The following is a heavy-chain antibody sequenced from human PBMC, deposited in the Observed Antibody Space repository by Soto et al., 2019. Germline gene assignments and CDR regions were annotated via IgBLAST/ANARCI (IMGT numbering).Heavy chain of an antibody. CDR1: GGTFSSYA. CDR2: IIPIFDTA. J-gene: IGHJ6*02. CDR3: ATHPMATITYYSGMDV. D-gene: IGHD5-12*01. Sequence: QVQLVQSGAEVKKPGSSVRVSCKASGGTFSSYAISWVRQAPGQGLEWMGGIIPIFDTADYAQKFQGRVTMTADESTSTSYMELGSRRSEDTAVYYCATHPMATITYYSGMDVWGQGTTVTVSS. V-gene: IGHV1-69*12.